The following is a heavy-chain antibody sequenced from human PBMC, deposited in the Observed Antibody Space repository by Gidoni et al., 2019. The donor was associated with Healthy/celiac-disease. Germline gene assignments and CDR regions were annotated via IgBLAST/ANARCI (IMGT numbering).Heavy chain of an antibody. Sequence: QVQLVQSGSELKKPGASVKVSCKASGYTFISYAMNWVRQAPGQGREWMGWINTNTGNPTDAQGFTGRFVFSLDTSVRTAYLQICSLKAEDTAVYYCARDKTAAGQIYYYYGMDVWGQGTTVTVSS. J-gene: IGHJ6*02. CDR2: INTNTGNP. D-gene: IGHD6-13*01. CDR1: GYTFISYA. V-gene: IGHV7-4-1*01. CDR3: ARDKTAAGQIYYYYGMDV.